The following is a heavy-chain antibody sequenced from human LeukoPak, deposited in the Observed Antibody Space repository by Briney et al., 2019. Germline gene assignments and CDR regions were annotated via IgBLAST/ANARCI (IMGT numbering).Heavy chain of an antibody. J-gene: IGHJ4*02. V-gene: IGHV3-30*02. CDR3: ARDYDFWSGYYSPTRGYFGY. Sequence: GGSLRLSCAASGFTFIGSGMHWVRHAPGKGREWVTFIRYDGSNKYYTDSVKGRFTISRDNSKNTLYLQMDSLRAEDTVVYYCARDYDFWSGYYSPTRGYFGYWGQGTLVTVSS. D-gene: IGHD3-3*01. CDR1: GFTFIGSG. CDR2: IRYDGSNK.